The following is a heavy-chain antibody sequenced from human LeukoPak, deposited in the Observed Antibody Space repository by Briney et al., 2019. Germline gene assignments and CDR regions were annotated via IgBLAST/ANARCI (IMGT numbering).Heavy chain of an antibody. Sequence: SETLSLTCTVPGGSICSYYWSWIRKPPGKGLGWIGHIYTSGSTNYKPSLKSRVTISVDTSKNQFSLNLSSVTAADTAVYYCARHSGLGSHGFSDFDYWGQGTLVTVSS. CDR3: ARHSGLGSHGFSDFDY. J-gene: IGHJ4*02. CDR2: IYTSGST. D-gene: IGHD5-18*01. CDR1: GGSICSYY. V-gene: IGHV4-4*09.